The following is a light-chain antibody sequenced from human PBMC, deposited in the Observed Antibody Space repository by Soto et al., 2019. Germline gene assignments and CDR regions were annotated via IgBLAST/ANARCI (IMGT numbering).Light chain of an antibody. CDR3: NSYTSSNTYV. V-gene: IGLV2-14*01. Sequence: QSVLTQPASVSGSPGQAITISCSGSSSDVGAHNFVSWYQHHPGKAPKLMIYEVSNRPPGVSNRFSGSKSGNTASLTISGLQAEDEADYYCNSYTSSNTYVFGSGTQVTVL. CDR2: EVS. J-gene: IGLJ1*01. CDR1: SSDVGAHNF.